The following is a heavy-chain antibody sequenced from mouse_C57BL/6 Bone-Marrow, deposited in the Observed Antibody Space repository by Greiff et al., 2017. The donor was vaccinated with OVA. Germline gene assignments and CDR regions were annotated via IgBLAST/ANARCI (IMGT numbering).Heavy chain of an antibody. CDR3: ARGGIITTVVAHDY. V-gene: IGHV14-3*01. Sequence: VQLQQSVAELVRPGASVKLSCTASGFNIKNTNMHWVKQRPEQGLEWIGRIDPANGNTKYAPKFKGKATITADTSSNTAYLQLSSLTSEDTAIYYDARGGIITTVVAHDYWGQGTTRTVSS. D-gene: IGHD1-1*01. CDR1: GFNIKNTN. J-gene: IGHJ2*01. CDR2: IDPANGNT.